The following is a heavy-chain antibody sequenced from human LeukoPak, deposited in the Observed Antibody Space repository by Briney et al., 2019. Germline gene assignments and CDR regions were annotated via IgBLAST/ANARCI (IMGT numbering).Heavy chain of an antibody. D-gene: IGHD1-1*01. CDR3: AREGTTGTTTDLDY. Sequence: ASVKVSCKASGGTFTVYYMHWVRQAPGQGLEWMGWISPNSGATNYAQNFQGRVTMTRDTSISTVYMEPSRLRSDDTAVYYCAREGTTGTTTDLDYWGQGTLVTVSS. J-gene: IGHJ4*02. CDR2: ISPNSGAT. V-gene: IGHV1-2*02. CDR1: GGTFTVYY.